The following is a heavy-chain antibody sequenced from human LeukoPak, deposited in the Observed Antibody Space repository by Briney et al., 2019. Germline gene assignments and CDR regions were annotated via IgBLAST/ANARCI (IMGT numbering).Heavy chain of an antibody. CDR2: IWYDGSNK. Sequence: GGSLRLSCAASGFTFSSYGMHWVRQAPGKGLEWVAAIWYDGSNKYYTDSVKGRFTISRDDSKNTLYLQMNSLRAEDTAVYYCAKGRYCSSTSCPYMDVWGKGTTVTVSS. J-gene: IGHJ6*03. V-gene: IGHV3-33*06. CDR1: GFTFSSYG. D-gene: IGHD2-2*01. CDR3: AKGRYCSSTSCPYMDV.